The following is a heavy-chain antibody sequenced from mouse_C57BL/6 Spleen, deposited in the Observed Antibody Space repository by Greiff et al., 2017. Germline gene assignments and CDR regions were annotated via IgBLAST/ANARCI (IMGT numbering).Heavy chain of an antibody. CDR2: IHPNSGST. D-gene: IGHD3-2*02. Sequence: QVQLQQPGAELVKPGASVKLSCKASGYTFTSYWMHWVKQRPGQGLEWIGMIHPNSGSTNYNEKFKSKATLTVDKSSSTAYLQLSSLTSEDSAVYYGAREAAQATAWFAYWGQGTLVTASA. CDR3: AREAAQATAWFAY. CDR1: GYTFTSYW. J-gene: IGHJ3*01. V-gene: IGHV1-64*01.